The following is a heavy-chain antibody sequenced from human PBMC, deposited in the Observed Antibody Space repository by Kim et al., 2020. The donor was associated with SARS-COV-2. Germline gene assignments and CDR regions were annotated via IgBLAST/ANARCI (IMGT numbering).Heavy chain of an antibody. V-gene: IGHV3-23*01. Sequence: GGSLRLSCVASGFTFRDHAMTWVRQAPGKGLEWVAEICGGSDCTYYADAVKGRFTISSDNYKKTLSLQMNSLRVDDTAVDYYAKEADAVAWGRCQFDCGG. J-gene: IGHJ4*01. CDR1: GFTFRDHA. CDR3: AKEADAVAWGRCQFDC. D-gene: IGHD3-16*01. CDR2: ICGGSDCT.